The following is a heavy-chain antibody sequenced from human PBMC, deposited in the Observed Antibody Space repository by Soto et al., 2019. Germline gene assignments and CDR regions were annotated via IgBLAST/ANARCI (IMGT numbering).Heavy chain of an antibody. J-gene: IGHJ1*01. CDR3: VKDESINWYSGHFRH. D-gene: IGHD6-13*01. Sequence: EVQLLESGGGLVQPGGSLRLSCAASGFTFSDYVMSWVRQAPGKGLEWVSGISATAVSSYSADSVKGRFTISRDNAKNSLHLQMNSLRAEDTAFYYCVKDESINWYSGHFRHWGQGTLVTVSS. V-gene: IGHV3-23*01. CDR1: GFTFSDYV. CDR2: ISATAVSS.